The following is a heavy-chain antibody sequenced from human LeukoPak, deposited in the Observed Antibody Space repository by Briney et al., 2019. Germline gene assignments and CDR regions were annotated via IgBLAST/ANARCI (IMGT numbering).Heavy chain of an antibody. CDR3: ARSPALLTLWEYFDV. CDR1: GYTFSIFG. CDR2: IIAYNGKT. Sequence: ASVRVSSKASGYTFSIFGICWGRHGPRQGREWVGFIIAYNGKTNYAQKLQGRVTMTTDTFTTTAYIELRRPRSDDTAVYYCARSPALLTLWEYFDVWGRGTLVTAS. V-gene: IGHV1-18*01. J-gene: IGHJ2*01. D-gene: IGHD3-9*01.